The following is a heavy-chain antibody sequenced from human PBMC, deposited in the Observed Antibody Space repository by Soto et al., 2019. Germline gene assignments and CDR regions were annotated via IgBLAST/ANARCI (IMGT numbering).Heavy chain of an antibody. CDR3: AREGIYGGYTYSDH. CDR1: GGSISSSNW. CDR2: IYHSGST. Sequence: QVQLQESGPGLVKPSGTLSLTCAVSGGSISSSNWWSWVRQPPGKGLEWIGEIYHSGSTNYNPSLTTRVTIPVDSSKNQFSLTLSSVTAADTAVYYCAREGIYGGYTYSDHWGQGTLVTVSS. V-gene: IGHV4-4*02. D-gene: IGHD4-17*01. J-gene: IGHJ4*02.